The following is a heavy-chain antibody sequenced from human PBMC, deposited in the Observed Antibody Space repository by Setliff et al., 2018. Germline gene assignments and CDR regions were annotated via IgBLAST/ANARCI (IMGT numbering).Heavy chain of an antibody. J-gene: IGHJ6*02. Sequence: SETLSLTCSVSGGSISPYFWSWIRQPPGKGLEWIGYIYHNGNTNFNPSLKTRVTMSVDTSKNQFALKLTSVTAADTAVYYCVRDRTAYSYGLDVWGQGTTVTVSS. V-gene: IGHV4-59*01. CDR3: VRDRTAYSYGLDV. D-gene: IGHD5-18*01. CDR2: IYHNGNT. CDR1: GGSISPYF.